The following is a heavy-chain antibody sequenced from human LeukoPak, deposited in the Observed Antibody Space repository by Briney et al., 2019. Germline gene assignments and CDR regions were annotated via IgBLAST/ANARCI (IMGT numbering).Heavy chain of an antibody. D-gene: IGHD6-13*01. CDR3: AREAAPDHP. V-gene: IGHV3-48*01. Sequence: GGSLRLSCAASGVTFSSYSMNWVRQAPGKGLEWVSYISTSSSTIYYADSVKGRFTISRDNAKNSLYLQMNSLRVEDTAVYYCAREAAPDHPWGQGTLVTVSS. CDR2: ISTSSSTI. CDR1: GVTFSSYS. J-gene: IGHJ5*02.